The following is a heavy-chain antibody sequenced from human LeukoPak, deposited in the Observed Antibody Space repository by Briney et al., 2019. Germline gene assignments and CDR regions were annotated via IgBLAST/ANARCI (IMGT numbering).Heavy chain of an antibody. CDR1: GFTFSSYG. J-gene: IGHJ4*02. Sequence: GGSPRLSCAASGFTFSSYGMHWVRQAPGKGLEWVAVIWYDGSNKYYADSVKGRFTISRDNSKNTLYLQMNSLRAEDTAVYYCAKGGGYSYGSGIDYWGQGTLVTVSS. V-gene: IGHV3-33*06. CDR3: AKGGGYSYGSGIDY. D-gene: IGHD5-18*01. CDR2: IWYDGSNK.